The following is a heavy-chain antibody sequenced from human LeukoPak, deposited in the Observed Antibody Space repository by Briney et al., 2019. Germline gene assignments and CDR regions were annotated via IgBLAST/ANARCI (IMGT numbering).Heavy chain of an antibody. CDR2: ISYDGSNK. CDR1: GFTFSTYA. Sequence: GRSLRLSCAASGFTFSTYAMHWVRQGPGKGLEWVAVISYDGSNKFYADSVKGRFTISRDNSKNTLCLQMSSLSAEDTAVYYCARTTTPHYYGSGSYALGYWGQGTLVTVPS. D-gene: IGHD3-10*01. J-gene: IGHJ4*02. CDR3: ARTTTPHYYGSGSYALGY. V-gene: IGHV3-30-3*01.